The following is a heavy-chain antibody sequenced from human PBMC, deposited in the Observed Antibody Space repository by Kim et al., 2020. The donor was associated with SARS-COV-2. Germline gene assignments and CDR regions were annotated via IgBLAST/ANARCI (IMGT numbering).Heavy chain of an antibody. CDR1: GAAIKNGDYY. CDR3: AREAIILVRGFVD. CDR2: IYFTGDD. J-gene: IGHJ4*02. D-gene: IGHD3-10*01. Sequence: SETLSLTCTVSGAAIKNGDYYWSWIRQAPGKGPEYIGYIYFTGDDYYNPSLQSRASMSIDTSKNQFSLNLTSVTAADTAIYYCAREAIILVRGFVDWGQGALVTVSS. V-gene: IGHV4-30-4*01.